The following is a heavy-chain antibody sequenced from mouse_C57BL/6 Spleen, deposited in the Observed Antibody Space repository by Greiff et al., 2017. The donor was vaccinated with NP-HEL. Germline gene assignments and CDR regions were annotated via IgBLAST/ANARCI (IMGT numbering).Heavy chain of an antibody. CDR2: IDPSDSET. D-gene: IGHD3-2*02. CDR1: GYTFTSYW. V-gene: IGHV1-52*01. CDR3: ARKGSGPWFAY. Sequence: QVQLQQPGAELVRPGSSVKLSCKASGYTFTSYWMHWVKQRPIQGLEWIGNIDPSDSETLYNQKFKDKATLTVDKSSSTAYMQLSSLTSEDSAVYYCARKGSGPWFAYWGQGTLVTVSA. J-gene: IGHJ3*01.